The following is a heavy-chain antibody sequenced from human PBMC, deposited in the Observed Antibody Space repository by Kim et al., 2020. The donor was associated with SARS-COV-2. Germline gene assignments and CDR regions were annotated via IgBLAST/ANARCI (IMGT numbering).Heavy chain of an antibody. D-gene: IGHD3-16*01. CDR3: ARESPWGLEEN. CDR1: GYSISSGYY. V-gene: IGHV4-38-2*02. Sequence: SETLSLTCTVSGYSISSGYYWGWIRQPPGKGLEWIGSIYHSGSTYYNPSLKSRVTISVDTSKNQFSLKLSSVTAADTAVYYCARESPWGLEENWGQGTLVTVSS. J-gene: IGHJ4*02. CDR2: IYHSGST.